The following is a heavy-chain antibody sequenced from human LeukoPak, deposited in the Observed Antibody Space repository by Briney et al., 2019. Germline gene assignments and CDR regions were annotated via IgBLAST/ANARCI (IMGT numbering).Heavy chain of an antibody. CDR1: GYSFTNYW. V-gene: IGHV5-51*01. Sequence: GESLKISCEGSGYSFTNYWIGWVRQMPGEGLEWMGIIYPGDSDTRYSASFQGQVTISGDKSISNAYLQWSSLKASDTAMYYCARYSYRGYHYDSSGIDYWGQGTLVTVSS. CDR2: IYPGDSDT. D-gene: IGHD3-22*01. CDR3: ARYSYRGYHYDSSGIDY. J-gene: IGHJ4*02.